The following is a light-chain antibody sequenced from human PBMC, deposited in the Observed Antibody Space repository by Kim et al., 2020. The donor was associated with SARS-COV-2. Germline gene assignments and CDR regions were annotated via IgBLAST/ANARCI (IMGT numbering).Light chain of an antibody. V-gene: IGKV1-39*01. CDR3: QQSYSTSPWT. Sequence: DIQMTQSPSSLSASVGDRVTITCRASQSISSYLNWYQQKPGKAPKLLIYAASSLQSGVPSRFSGSGSGTDFTLTISSLQPEDFATYYCQQSYSTSPWTFGQGTKLEI. CDR1: QSISSY. J-gene: IGKJ1*01. CDR2: AAS.